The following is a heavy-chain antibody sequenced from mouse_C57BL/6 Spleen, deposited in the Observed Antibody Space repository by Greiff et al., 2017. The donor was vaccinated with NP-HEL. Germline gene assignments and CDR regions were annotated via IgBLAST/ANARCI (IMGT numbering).Heavy chain of an antibody. CDR1: GYTLTDYY. Sequence: EVQLQQSGPELVKPGASVKISCKASGYTLTDYYMNWVKQSHGKSLEWIGDINPNNGGTSYNQKFKGKATLTVDKSSSTAYMELRSLTSEDSAVYYCARRIYYYGSSLYAMDYWGQGTSVTVSS. V-gene: IGHV1-26*01. D-gene: IGHD1-1*01. J-gene: IGHJ4*01. CDR3: ARRIYYYGSSLYAMDY. CDR2: INPNNGGT.